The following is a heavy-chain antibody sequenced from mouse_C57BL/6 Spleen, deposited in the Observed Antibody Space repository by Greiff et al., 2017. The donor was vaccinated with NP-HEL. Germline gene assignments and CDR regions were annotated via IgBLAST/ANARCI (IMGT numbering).Heavy chain of an antibody. D-gene: IGHD2-1*01. Sequence: QVQLQQSGAELARPGASVKLSCKASGYTFTSYGISWVKQRTGQGLEWIGEIYPRSGNTYYNEKFKGKATLTADKSSSTAYMELRSLTSEDSAVYFCARWSYGNYGGTYFDYWGQGTTLTVSS. V-gene: IGHV1-81*01. CDR3: ARWSYGNYGGTYFDY. J-gene: IGHJ2*01. CDR1: GYTFTSYG. CDR2: IYPRSGNT.